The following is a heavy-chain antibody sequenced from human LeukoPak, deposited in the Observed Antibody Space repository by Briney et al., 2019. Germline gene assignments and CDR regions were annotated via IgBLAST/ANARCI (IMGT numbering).Heavy chain of an antibody. Sequence: GGSLRLSCAASGFTFDDYAMHWVLQAPGKGLEWVSGISWNSGSIGYADSVKGRFTISRDNAKNSLYLQMNSLRAEDTALYYCAKDAGWELLEHFDYWGQGTLVTVSS. CDR2: ISWNSGSI. J-gene: IGHJ4*02. CDR1: GFTFDDYA. D-gene: IGHD1-26*01. CDR3: AKDAGWELLEHFDY. V-gene: IGHV3-9*01.